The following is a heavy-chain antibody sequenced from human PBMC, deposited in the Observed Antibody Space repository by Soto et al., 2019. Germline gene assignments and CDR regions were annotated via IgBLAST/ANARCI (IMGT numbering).Heavy chain of an antibody. D-gene: IGHD2-15*01. CDR3: ARRGVAGEPFDI. V-gene: IGHV4-4*07. Sequence: SETLSLTCTVSGGSISSYYWSWIRQPAGKGLEWIGRIYTSGSTNYNPSLKSRVTMSVDTSKNQSSLKLSSVTAADTAVYYCARRGVAGEPFDIWGQGTMVTVSS. CDR1: GGSISSYY. J-gene: IGHJ3*02. CDR2: IYTSGST.